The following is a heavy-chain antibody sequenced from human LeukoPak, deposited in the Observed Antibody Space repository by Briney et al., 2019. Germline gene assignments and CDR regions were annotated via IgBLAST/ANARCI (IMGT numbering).Heavy chain of an antibody. V-gene: IGHV3-30-3*01. CDR3: ARDYCTNGVCYLPGNY. J-gene: IGHJ4*02. D-gene: IGHD2-8*01. Sequence: GGSLRLSCAASGFTFSSYAMHWVRQAPGKGLEWVAVISYDGSNKYYADSVKGRFTISRDNSKNTLYLQMNSLRAEDTAVYYCARDYCTNGVCYLPGNYWGQGTLVTVSS. CDR2: ISYDGSNK. CDR1: GFTFSSYA.